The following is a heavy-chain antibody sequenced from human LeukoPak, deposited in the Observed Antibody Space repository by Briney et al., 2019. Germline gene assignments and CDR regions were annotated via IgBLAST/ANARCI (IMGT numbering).Heavy chain of an antibody. CDR3: AKDNGDYGINWFDP. CDR1: GGTFSSYA. Sequence: SVKVSCKASGGTFSSYAISWVRQAPGQGLEWMGGTIPIFGTANYAQKFQGRVTITTDESTSTAYMELSSLRSEDTAVYYCAKDNGDYGINWFDPWGQGTLVTVSS. D-gene: IGHD4-17*01. V-gene: IGHV1-69*05. J-gene: IGHJ5*02. CDR2: TIPIFGTA.